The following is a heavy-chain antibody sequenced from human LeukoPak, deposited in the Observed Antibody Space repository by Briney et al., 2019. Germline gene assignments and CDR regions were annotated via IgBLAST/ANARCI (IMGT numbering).Heavy chain of an antibody. CDR2: IYYSGST. CDR3: VREPITAAGLAKD. Sequence: PSETLSLTCTVSGGSISSYYWSWIRQPPGKGLEWIGYIYYSGSTNYNPSLKSRVTISVDTSKNQFSLKLSSVTVADTALYYCVREPITAAGLAKDWGQGILVTVSS. CDR1: GGSISSYY. D-gene: IGHD6-13*01. J-gene: IGHJ4*02. V-gene: IGHV4-59*12.